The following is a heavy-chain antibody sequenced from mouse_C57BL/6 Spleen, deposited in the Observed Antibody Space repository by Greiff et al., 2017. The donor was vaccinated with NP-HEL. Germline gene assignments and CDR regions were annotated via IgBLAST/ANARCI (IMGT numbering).Heavy chain of an antibody. V-gene: IGHV5-17*01. J-gene: IGHJ2*01. CDR1: GFTFSDYG. Sequence: EVKVEESGGGLVKPGGSLKLSCAASGFTFSDYGMHWVRQAPEKGLEWVAYISSGSSTIYYADTVKGRFTISRDNATSTLFLQMTSLRSEDTAMYYCATLRGYFDYWGQGTTLTVSS. CDR2: ISSGSSTI. CDR3: ATLRGYFDY.